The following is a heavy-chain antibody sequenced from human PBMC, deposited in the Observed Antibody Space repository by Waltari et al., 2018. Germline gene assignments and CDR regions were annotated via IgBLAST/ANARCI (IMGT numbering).Heavy chain of an antibody. V-gene: IGHV4-34*01. CDR1: GGSFSGYY. CDR2: INHSVST. Sequence: QVQLQQWGAGLLKPSETLSLTCAVYGGSFSGYYWSWIRQPPGKGLEWIGEINHSVSTNYNPSLKSRVTISVDTSKNQFSLKLGSVTAADTAVYYCARKTIAARPFDYWGQGTLVTVSS. D-gene: IGHD6-6*01. J-gene: IGHJ4*02. CDR3: ARKTIAARPFDY.